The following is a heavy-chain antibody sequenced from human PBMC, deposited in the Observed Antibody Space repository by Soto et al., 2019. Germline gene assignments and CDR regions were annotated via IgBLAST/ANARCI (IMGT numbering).Heavy chain of an antibody. J-gene: IGHJ6*03. CDR1: GFTFDKYG. CDR2: ISWNGGTK. V-gene: IGHV3-9*01. D-gene: IGHD5-18*01. CDR3: AKNIQPPPETINHYFYDIDV. Sequence: EVQLVESGGGLVQPGRSLRLACAASGFTFDKYGMHWVRQAPGKGLEWVAGISWNGGTKDYAASVKGRLTISRDSAKNSLYLQMNSLRAEDTALYYCAKNIQPPPETINHYFYDIDVWGKGTAVTVSS.